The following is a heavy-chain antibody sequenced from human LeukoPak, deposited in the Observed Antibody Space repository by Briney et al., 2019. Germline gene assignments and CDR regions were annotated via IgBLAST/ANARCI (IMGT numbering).Heavy chain of an antibody. D-gene: IGHD3-22*01. V-gene: IGHV3-23*01. CDR1: GFTFSSYA. CDR3: AKDGTYDSSGYYFDY. CDR2: ISGSGGST. J-gene: IGHJ4*02. Sequence: GGSLRLSCAASGFTFSSYAMSWVRQAPGKGLGWVSAISGSGGSTYYADSVKGRFTISRDNSKNTLYLQMNSLRAEDTAVYYCAKDGTYDSSGYYFDYWGQGTLVTVSS.